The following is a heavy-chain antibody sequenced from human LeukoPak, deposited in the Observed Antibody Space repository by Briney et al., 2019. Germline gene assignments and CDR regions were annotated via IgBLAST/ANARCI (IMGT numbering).Heavy chain of an antibody. CDR3: ARHWLTDPFDI. J-gene: IGHJ3*02. V-gene: IGHV4-59*08. Sequence: SETLSLTCTVSAGSISSYYWSWIRQPPGKGLEWIGYVYYSGSTNYNPSLKSRVTMSVTTSKNQCSMKLSSVTAADTAVYYCARHWLTDPFDIWGQGTMVTVSS. D-gene: IGHD6-19*01. CDR2: VYYSGST. CDR1: AGSISSYY.